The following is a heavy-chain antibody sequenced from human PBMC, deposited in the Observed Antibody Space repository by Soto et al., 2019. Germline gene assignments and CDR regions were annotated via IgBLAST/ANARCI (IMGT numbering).Heavy chain of an antibody. V-gene: IGHV3-21*06. CDR2: ISSTTNDT. CDR1: GFSFTWYS. CDR3: ARESEDLTSNFDY. Sequence: GGCLRLSCAASGFSFTWYSMYCVRHAPGKGLEWVSSISSTTNDTYYGDSMKCRFTISRDNAKNSLYLEMNSLRAEDTAVYYCARESEDLTSNFDYWGQGTLVTVSS. J-gene: IGHJ4*02.